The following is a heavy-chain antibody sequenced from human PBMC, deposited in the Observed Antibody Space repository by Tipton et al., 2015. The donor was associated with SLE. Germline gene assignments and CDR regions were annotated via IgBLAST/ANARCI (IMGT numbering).Heavy chain of an antibody. V-gene: IGHV4-59*08. J-gene: IGHJ4*02. Sequence: TLSLTCTVSGGSISSYYWSWIRQPPGKGLEWIGYIYYSGSTNYNPSLKSRVTISVDTSKNQFSLKLSSVTAADTAVYYCARHEIAAAGLDYWGQGTLVTVSS. CDR1: GGSISSYY. CDR3: ARHEIAAAGLDY. CDR2: IYYSGST. D-gene: IGHD6-13*01.